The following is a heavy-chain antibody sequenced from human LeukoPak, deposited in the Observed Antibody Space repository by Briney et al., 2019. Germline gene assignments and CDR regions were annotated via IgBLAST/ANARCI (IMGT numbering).Heavy chain of an antibody. V-gene: IGHV3-23*01. CDR1: GFTFSSYS. CDR2: ISGSGGST. J-gene: IGHJ6*03. CDR3: AKDMGYMVAYMAV. D-gene: IGHD5-12*01. Sequence: GGSLRLSCAASGFTFSSYSMNWVRQAPGKGLEWVSVISGSGGSTYYADSVTGRFTISRDNSKNRLYLQMNSLRAEDTAVYYCAKDMGYMVAYMAVWGKGTTVTVSS.